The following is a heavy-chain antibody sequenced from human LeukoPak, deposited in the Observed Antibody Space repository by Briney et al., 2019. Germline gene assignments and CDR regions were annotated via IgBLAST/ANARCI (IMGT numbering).Heavy chain of an antibody. D-gene: IGHD6-13*01. J-gene: IGHJ3*02. CDR2: ISYDGSNK. Sequence: GGSLRDSCAASGFTFSSYAMHWVRQAPGKGLEWVAVISYDGSNKYYADSVKGRFTISRDNSKNTLYLQMNSLRAEDTAVYYCARGGGIAAATDAFDIWGQGTMVTVSS. CDR3: ARGGGIAAATDAFDI. V-gene: IGHV3-30-3*01. CDR1: GFTFSSYA.